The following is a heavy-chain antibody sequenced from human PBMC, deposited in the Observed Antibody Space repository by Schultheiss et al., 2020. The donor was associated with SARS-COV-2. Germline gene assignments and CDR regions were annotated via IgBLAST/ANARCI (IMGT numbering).Heavy chain of an antibody. CDR2: IWYDGSNK. V-gene: IGHV3-33*01. D-gene: IGHD3-3*01. CDR3: AHGVWSGYYTPRSDWYFDL. J-gene: IGHJ2*01. CDR1: GFTFSSYG. Sequence: GGSLRLSCAASGFTFSSYGMHWVRQAPGKGLEWVAVIWYDGSNKYYADSVKGRFTISRDNSKNTLYLQMNSLRAEDTAVYYCAHGVWSGYYTPRSDWYFDLWGRRTLVTVSS.